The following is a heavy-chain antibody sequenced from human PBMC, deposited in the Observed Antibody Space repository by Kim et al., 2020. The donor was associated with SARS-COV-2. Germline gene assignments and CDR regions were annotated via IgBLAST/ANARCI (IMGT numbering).Heavy chain of an antibody. V-gene: IGHV1-69*02. D-gene: IGHD3-22*01. J-gene: IGHJ5*02. CDR3: ASGTYYYDSSRTGFDP. Sequence: KFQGRVTITADKSTSTAYMELSSLRSEDTAVYYCASGTYYYDSSRTGFDPWGQGTLVTVSS.